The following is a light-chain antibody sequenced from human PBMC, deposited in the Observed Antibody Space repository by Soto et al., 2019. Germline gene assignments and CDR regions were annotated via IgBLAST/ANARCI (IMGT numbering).Light chain of an antibody. J-gene: IGKJ4*01. CDR1: QTVGSD. CDR3: QHRSSWPLT. Sequence: EIVLTQSPGTLSLSAGERATLSCRASQTVGSDLAWYQQKPGQAPRLLIYGAFTRATGIPARFSGSGSGTDFTLSITSLEPEDFAVYYCQHRSSWPLTFGGGTKVDIK. V-gene: IGKV3-11*01. CDR2: GAF.